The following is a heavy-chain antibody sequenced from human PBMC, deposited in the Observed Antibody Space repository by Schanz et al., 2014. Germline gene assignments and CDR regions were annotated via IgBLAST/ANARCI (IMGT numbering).Heavy chain of an antibody. CDR1: GFSFSIFA. CDR2: ISGSGGDT. CDR3: ARLDSSSWYPRY. J-gene: IGHJ4*02. Sequence: VQLLESGGGLVQPGGSLRLSCAASGFSFSIFAMTWVRQAPGQGLEWVSTISGSGGDTYPADSVKGRFTTSRDNGKKSMYLQMNSLRAEDTAVYYCARLDSSSWYPRYWGQGTLVTVSS. D-gene: IGHD6-13*01. V-gene: IGHV3-23*01.